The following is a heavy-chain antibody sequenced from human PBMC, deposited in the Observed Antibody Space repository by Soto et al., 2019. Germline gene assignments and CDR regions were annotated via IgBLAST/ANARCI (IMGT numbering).Heavy chain of an antibody. J-gene: IGHJ5*02. CDR1: GGSFSGYY. V-gene: IGHV4-34*01. CDR3: ARGRSPMVRGKRDWFDP. Sequence: QVQLQQWGAGLLKPSETLSLTCAVYGGSFSGYYWSWIRQPPGKGLEWIGEINHSGSTNYNPSLKSRVTNSIETSKNHFSLKLGYVTDAETAAYYCARGRSPMVRGKRDWFDPWGQGTLVTVAS. D-gene: IGHD3-10*01. CDR2: INHSGST.